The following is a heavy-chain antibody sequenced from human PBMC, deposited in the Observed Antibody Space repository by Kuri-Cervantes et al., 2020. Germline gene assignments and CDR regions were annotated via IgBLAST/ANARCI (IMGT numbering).Heavy chain of an antibody. CDR3: AKVRRVNYYFDY. D-gene: IGHD1-20*01. CDR2: ISGSGGST. J-gene: IGHJ4*02. V-gene: IGHV3-23*01. CDR1: GFTFSSYA. Sequence: GESLKISCAASGFTFSSYAMSWVRQAPGKGLEWVSAISGSGGSTYYADSVKGRFTISRDNSKNTLYLQMNSLRAEDTAVYYCAKVRRVNYYFDYWGQGTLVTVSS.